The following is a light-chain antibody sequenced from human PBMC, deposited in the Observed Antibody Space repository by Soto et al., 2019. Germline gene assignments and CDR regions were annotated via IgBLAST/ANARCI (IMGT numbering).Light chain of an antibody. CDR1: QTVGSN. J-gene: IGKJ4*01. V-gene: IGKV3-15*01. CDR2: DAS. Sequence: EIVMTQSPATLSVSPGERATLSCRASQTVGSNLAWYQQKPGQPPRLLIYDASTRATGVPVRFRGSGSGTQFTLTISSLQSEDSAVYYCHQYTHWLALTFGGGTKVEIK. CDR3: HQYTHWLALT.